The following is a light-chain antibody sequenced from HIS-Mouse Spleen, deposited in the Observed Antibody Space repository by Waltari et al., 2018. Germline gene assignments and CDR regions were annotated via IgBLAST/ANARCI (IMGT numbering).Light chain of an antibody. J-gene: IGLJ2*01. CDR3: YSTDSSGNHRV. CDR2: EDS. Sequence: SYELTQPPSVSVSPGQPARITCSADTLPTKYAYRYQQKSGQAPVLVIYEDSKRPSGIPERFSGSSSGTMATLTISGAQVEDEADYYCYSTDSSGNHRVFGGGTKLTVL. CDR1: TLPTKY. V-gene: IGLV3-10*01.